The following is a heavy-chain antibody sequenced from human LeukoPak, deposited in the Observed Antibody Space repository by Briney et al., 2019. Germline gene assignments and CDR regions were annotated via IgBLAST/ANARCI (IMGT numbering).Heavy chain of an antibody. CDR1: GFTFSSYW. J-gene: IGHJ4*02. Sequence: TGGSLRLSCAASGFTFSSYWMSWVRQAPGKGLEWVANIKQGGSEKYYADSVKGRFTISRDNSKNTLYLQMNSLRAEDTAVYYCAKAVGRLPGNYWGQGTLVTVSS. CDR3: AKAVGRLPGNY. CDR2: IKQGGSEK. V-gene: IGHV3-7*01. D-gene: IGHD2-2*01.